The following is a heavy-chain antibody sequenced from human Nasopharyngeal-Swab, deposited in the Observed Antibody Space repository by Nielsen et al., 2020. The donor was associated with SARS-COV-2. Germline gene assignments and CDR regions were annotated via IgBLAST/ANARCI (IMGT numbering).Heavy chain of an antibody. J-gene: IGHJ6*02. CDR3: ARAQVAKDSRGHNYYYYYGMDV. D-gene: IGHD2-15*01. CDR2: INAGNGNT. V-gene: IGHV1-18*01. Sequence: WVRQAPGQRLEWMGWINAGNGNTNYAQKLQGRVTMTTDTSTSTAYMELRSLRSDDTAVYYCARAQVAKDSRGHNYYYYYGMDVWGQGTTVTVSS.